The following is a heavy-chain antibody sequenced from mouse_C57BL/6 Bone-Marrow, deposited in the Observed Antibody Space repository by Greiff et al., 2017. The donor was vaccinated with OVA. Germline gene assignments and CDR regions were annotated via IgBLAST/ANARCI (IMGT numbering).Heavy chain of an antibody. Sequence: VKLQQPGAGLVKPGASVKVSCKASGYTFTSYWMHWVKQRPGQGLEWIGRIHPSDSDTNYNQKFKGKATLTVDKSSSTAYMQLSSLTSEDSAVYYCAIWGTTVVPSYYAMDYWGQGTSVTVSS. CDR3: AIWGTTVVPSYYAMDY. J-gene: IGHJ4*01. V-gene: IGHV1-74*01. CDR2: IHPSDSDT. CDR1: GYTFTSYW. D-gene: IGHD1-1*01.